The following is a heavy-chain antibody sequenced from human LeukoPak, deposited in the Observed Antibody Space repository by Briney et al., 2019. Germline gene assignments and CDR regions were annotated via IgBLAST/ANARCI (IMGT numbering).Heavy chain of an antibody. J-gene: IGHJ3*02. CDR1: GGTFSSYA. CDR2: IIPIFGTA. V-gene: IGHV1-69*06. Sequence: SVKVSCKASGGTFSSYAISWVRQAPGQGLEWMGGIIPIFGTANYAQKFQGRVTITADKSTSTAYMELSSLRSEDTAVYYCARVSQAVPSHDAFDIWGQGTMVTVSS. CDR3: ARVSQAVPSHDAFDI.